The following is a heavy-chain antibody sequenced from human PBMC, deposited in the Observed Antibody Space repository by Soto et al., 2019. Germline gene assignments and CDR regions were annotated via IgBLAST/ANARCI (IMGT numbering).Heavy chain of an antibody. CDR2: INAGNGNT. D-gene: IGHD2-8*01. J-gene: IGHJ3*02. V-gene: IGHV1-3*01. CDR1: GYTFTTYA. CDR3: ASEGCSNGVCYDNAFDI. Sequence: ASVKVSCKASGYTFTTYAIHWMRQAPGQRPEWMAWINAGNGNTKYSEKFKGRVAITRDTSASTAYMELSSLRSEDTAVYYCASEGCSNGVCYDNAFDIWGQGTMVTVSS.